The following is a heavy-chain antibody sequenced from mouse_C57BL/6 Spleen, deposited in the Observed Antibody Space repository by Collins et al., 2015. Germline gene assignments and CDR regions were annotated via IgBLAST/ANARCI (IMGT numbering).Heavy chain of an antibody. V-gene: IGHV1-52*01. D-gene: IGHD3-1*01. Sequence: QVQLQQPGAELVRPGSSVKLSYKASGYTFTNYWLHWVKQRPIQGLEWIGYIDPSDSDAHYNQKFKDKATLTVDKSSSTAYMQLSSLTSEDSAVYYCSRGDSPRGFFDYWGQGTTLTVSS. J-gene: IGHJ2*01. CDR2: IDPSDSDA. CDR3: SRGDSPRGFFDY. CDR1: GYTFTNYW.